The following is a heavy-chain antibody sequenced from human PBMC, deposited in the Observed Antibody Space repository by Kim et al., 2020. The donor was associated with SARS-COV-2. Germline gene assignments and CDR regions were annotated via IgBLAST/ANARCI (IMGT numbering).Heavy chain of an antibody. Sequence: GGSLRLSCAASGFTFSSYAMHWVRQAPGKGLEWVAVISYDGSNKYYADSVKGRFTISRDNSKNTLYLQMNSLRAEDTAVYYCAREWRSWYIPYNWFDPWGQGTLVTVSS. V-gene: IGHV3-30-3*01. J-gene: IGHJ5*02. CDR3: AREWRSWYIPYNWFDP. CDR2: ISYDGSNK. CDR1: GFTFSSYA. D-gene: IGHD6-13*01.